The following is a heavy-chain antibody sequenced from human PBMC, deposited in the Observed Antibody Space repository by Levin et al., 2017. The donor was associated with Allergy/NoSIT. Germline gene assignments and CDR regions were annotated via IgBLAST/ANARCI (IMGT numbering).Heavy chain of an antibody. J-gene: IGHJ4*02. CDR1: GGSFSGYY. Sequence: SSETLSLTCAVYGGSFSGYYWSWIRQPPGKGLEWIGEINHSGSTNYNPSLKSRVTISVDTSKNQLSLKLSSVTAADTAVYYCARFRYSGYDWLAFDYWGQGTLVTVSS. V-gene: IGHV4-34*01. CDR2: INHSGST. CDR3: ARFRYSGYDWLAFDY. D-gene: IGHD5-12*01.